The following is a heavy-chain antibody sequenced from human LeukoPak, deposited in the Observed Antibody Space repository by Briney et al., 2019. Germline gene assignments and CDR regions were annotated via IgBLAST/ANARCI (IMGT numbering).Heavy chain of an antibody. CDR2: LSYDGSNK. D-gene: IGHD5-18*01. Sequence: GGSLRLSCAASGFTFSSYGMHWVRQAPGKGLEWVAVLSYDGSNKYYADSVKGRFTISRDNSKNTLYLQMNSLRAEDTAVYYCAKDFAYSYFSFYYYYYGMDVWGQGTTVTVSS. CDR1: GFTFSSYG. V-gene: IGHV3-30*18. CDR3: AKDFAYSYFSFYYYYYGMDV. J-gene: IGHJ6*02.